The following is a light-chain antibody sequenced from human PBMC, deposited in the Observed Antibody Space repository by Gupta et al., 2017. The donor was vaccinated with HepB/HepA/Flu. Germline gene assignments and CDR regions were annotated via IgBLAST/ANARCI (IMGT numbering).Light chain of an antibody. CDR3: HVWESSGAHPV. V-gene: IGLV3-21*01. Sequence: SYVLTQLPSVSAAPGKTAKISCGGSNIGGKSVHWYQQKPGQAPVTVVFYDSDRPSGIPERFSGSNSGDKATLTITRVEVGDEADYYSHVWESSGAHPVFGGGTKLTVL. CDR1: NIGGKS. J-gene: IGLJ3*02. CDR2: YDS.